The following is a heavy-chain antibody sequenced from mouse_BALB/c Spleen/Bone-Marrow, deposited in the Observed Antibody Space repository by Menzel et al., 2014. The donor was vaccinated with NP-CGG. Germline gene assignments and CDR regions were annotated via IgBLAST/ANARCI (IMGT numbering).Heavy chain of an antibody. CDR2: IRNKANGYTT. CDR3: ARDVLYDIHWYFDV. V-gene: IGHV7-3*02. CDR1: GFTFTDYY. Sequence: EVKVVEPGGGLVQPGGSLRLSCATSGFTFTDYYMSWVRQPPGKALEWLGFIRNKANGYTTDYSASVRGRFTISRDYSQNILYLQMNTLRAEDSATYYCARDVLYDIHWYFDVWGAGTTVTASS. D-gene: IGHD2-3*01. J-gene: IGHJ1*01.